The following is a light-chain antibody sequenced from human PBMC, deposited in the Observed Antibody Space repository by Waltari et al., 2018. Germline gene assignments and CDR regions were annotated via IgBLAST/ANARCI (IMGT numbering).Light chain of an antibody. CDR2: KAS. Sequence: DIQMTQSPSTLSASVGDRVTITCRASQSISSWLAWYQQKPGKAPKRLINKASILQSGVPPRFSGSGSGTEFTLTISSLQPDDFATYYCQQSKSYSPLTFGGGTKVEVK. CDR1: QSISSW. V-gene: IGKV1-5*03. J-gene: IGKJ4*01. CDR3: QQSKSYSPLT.